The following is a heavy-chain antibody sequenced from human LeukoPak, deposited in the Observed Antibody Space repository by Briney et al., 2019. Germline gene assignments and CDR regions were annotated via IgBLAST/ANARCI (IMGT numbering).Heavy chain of an antibody. CDR2: ISSSGSTI. CDR3: AKGYYYYDSSGYQYYFDY. D-gene: IGHD3-22*01. Sequence: GGSLRLSCAASGFTFSSYEMNWVRQAPGKGLEWVSYISSSGSTIYYADSVKGRFTISRDNSKNTLYLQMHSLRAEDTAVYYCAKGYYYYDSSGYQYYFDYWGQGTLVTVSS. V-gene: IGHV3-48*03. J-gene: IGHJ4*02. CDR1: GFTFSSYE.